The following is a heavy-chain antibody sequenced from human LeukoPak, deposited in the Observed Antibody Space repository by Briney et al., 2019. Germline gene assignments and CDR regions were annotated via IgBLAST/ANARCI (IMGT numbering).Heavy chain of an antibody. J-gene: IGHJ4*02. D-gene: IGHD3-16*01. V-gene: IGHV1-69*13. CDR2: IIPIFGTA. Sequence: GASVKVSCKASGGTFSSYAISWVRQAPGQGLEWMGGIIPIFGTANYAQKFQGRVTITADESTSTAYMELSSLRSEDTAVYYCAKGRGFRVWDPWDNWGQGTLITVSS. CDR3: AKGRGFRVWDPWDN. CDR1: GGTFSSYA.